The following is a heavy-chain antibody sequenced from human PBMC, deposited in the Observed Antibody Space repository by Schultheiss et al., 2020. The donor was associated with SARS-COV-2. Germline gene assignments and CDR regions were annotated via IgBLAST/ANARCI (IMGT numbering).Heavy chain of an antibody. J-gene: IGHJ6*02. CDR2: ISAYNGNT. V-gene: IGHV1-18*01. Sequence: ASVKVSCKVSGYTLTELSMHWVRQAPGQGLEWMGWISAYNGNTNYAQKLQGRVTMTTDTSTSTAYMELRSLRSDDTAVYYCARVRSYDSSYYGMDVWGQGTTVTVSS. CDR1: GYTLTELS. D-gene: IGHD3-3*01. CDR3: ARVRSYDSSYYGMDV.